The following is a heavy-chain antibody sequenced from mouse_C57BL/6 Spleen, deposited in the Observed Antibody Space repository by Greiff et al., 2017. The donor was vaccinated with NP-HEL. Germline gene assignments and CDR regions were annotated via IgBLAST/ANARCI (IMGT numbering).Heavy chain of an antibody. D-gene: IGHD1-1*01. Sequence: QVQLKQSGPELVKPGASVKISCKASGYAFSSSWMNWVKQRPGKGLEWIGRIYPGDGDTNYNGKFKGKATLTADKSSSTAYMQLSSLTSEDSAVYFCARVYGRYFDYWGQGTTLTVSS. CDR3: ARVYGRYFDY. J-gene: IGHJ2*01. CDR2: IYPGDGDT. V-gene: IGHV1-82*01. CDR1: GYAFSSSW.